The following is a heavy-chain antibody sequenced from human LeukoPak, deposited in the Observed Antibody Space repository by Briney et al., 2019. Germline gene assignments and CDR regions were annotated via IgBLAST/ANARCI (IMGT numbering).Heavy chain of an antibody. V-gene: IGHV3-74*01. CDR2: INTAGSST. J-gene: IGHJ4*02. D-gene: IGHD4-17*01. Sequence: GGSLRLSCAASGFTFSSYWMHWVRQAPGKGLVWVSRINTAGSSTNYADSVKGRFTISRDNAENTVYLQMNSLRGEDTAVYYCARAGDYRFEYWGQGALVTVSS. CDR1: GFTFSSYW. CDR3: ARAGDYRFEY.